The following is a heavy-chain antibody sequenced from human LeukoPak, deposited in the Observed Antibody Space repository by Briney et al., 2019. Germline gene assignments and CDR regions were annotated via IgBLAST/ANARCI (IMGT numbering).Heavy chain of an antibody. Sequence: PGGSLRLSCAASGFTFSSYSMNWVRQAPGKGLEWVSSISSSSSYIYYADSVKGRFTISRDNAKNSLYLQMNSLRAEDTAVYYCARGILRYGDYGEDYWGQGTLVTVSS. CDR1: GFTFSSYS. J-gene: IGHJ4*02. V-gene: IGHV3-21*01. CDR3: ARGILRYGDYGEDY. D-gene: IGHD4-17*01. CDR2: ISSSSSYI.